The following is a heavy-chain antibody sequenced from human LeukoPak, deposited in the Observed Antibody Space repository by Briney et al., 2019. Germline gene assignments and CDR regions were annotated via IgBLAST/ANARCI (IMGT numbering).Heavy chain of an antibody. CDR2: ISYDGSNK. Sequence: GGSLRLSCAASGFTFSSYAMHWVRQAPGKGLEWVAVISYDGSNKYYADSVKGRFTISRDNSKNTLYLQMNSLRAKDTAVYYCARGETPIAAAGIRYWGQGTLVTVSS. J-gene: IGHJ4*02. CDR3: ARGETPIAAAGIRY. D-gene: IGHD6-13*01. CDR1: GFTFSSYA. V-gene: IGHV3-30*04.